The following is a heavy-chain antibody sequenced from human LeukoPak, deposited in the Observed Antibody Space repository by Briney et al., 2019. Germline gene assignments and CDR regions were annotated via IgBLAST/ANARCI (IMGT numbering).Heavy chain of an antibody. CDR2: INHSGST. CDR3: ARGRITMLVVDPYYMDV. CDR1: GGSFSGYY. V-gene: IGHV4-34*01. D-gene: IGHD3-22*01. Sequence: SETLSLTCAVYGGSFSGYYWSWIRQPPGKGLEWIGEINHSGSTNYNPSLKSRVTISVDTSKNQFSLKLSSVTAADTAVYYCARGRITMLVVDPYYMDVWGQGTTVTVSS. J-gene: IGHJ6*03.